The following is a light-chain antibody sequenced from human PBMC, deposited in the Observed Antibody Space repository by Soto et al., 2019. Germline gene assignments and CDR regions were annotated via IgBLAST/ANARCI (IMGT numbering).Light chain of an antibody. CDR2: GAS. J-gene: IGKJ2*01. V-gene: IGKV3-15*01. CDR1: QSVSSN. Sequence: EIVMTQSPATLSVSPGERATLSCRASQSVSSNLAWYQQKPGQAPRLLIYGASTRTTGIPARYSGSGSGTELTVTISSLQSEDFAVSFCQQYNNWPSYTFGQGTKLEIK. CDR3: QQYNNWPSYT.